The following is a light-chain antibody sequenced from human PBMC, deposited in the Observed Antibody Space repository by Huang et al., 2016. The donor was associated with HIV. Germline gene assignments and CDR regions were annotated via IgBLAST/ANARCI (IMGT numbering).Light chain of an antibody. V-gene: IGKV1-17*03. CDR1: QDITNY. CDR3: LQHNDFPLT. Sequence: DIQMTQSPSAMSASIGDRVIIACRASQDITNYLAWFHQKPGKGPKRLIYAASNLEGGVPSRFSGSVSGTEFTLTISSLQPEDSATYYCLQHNDFPLTFGGGTRVEI. CDR2: AAS. J-gene: IGKJ4*01.